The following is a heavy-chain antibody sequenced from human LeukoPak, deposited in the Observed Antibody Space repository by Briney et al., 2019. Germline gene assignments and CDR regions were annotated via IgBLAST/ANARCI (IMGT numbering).Heavy chain of an antibody. D-gene: IGHD3-10*01. CDR1: GFTFSDHY. V-gene: IGHV3-72*01. CDR3: ASLYGSGKRWVDP. CDR2: TRNIANSYTT. Sequence: GGSLRLSCAASGFTFSDHYMDWVRQAPGKGLEWVGRTRNIANSYTTEYAASVKGRFTISRDDSKNSLYLQMNSLKTEDTAVYYCASLYGSGKRWVDPWGQGTLVTVSS. J-gene: IGHJ5*02.